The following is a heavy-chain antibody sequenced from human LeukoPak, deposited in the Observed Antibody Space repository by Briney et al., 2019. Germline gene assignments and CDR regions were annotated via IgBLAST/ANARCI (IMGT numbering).Heavy chain of an antibody. CDR2: IRYDGSNK. CDR1: GFTFSSYG. CDR3: AKVWSYSGYYYYYMDV. J-gene: IGHJ6*03. Sequence: GGSLRLSCAASGFTFSSYGMHWVRQAPGKGLEWVAFIRYDGSNKYYADSVKGRFTISRDNSKNTLYLQMNSLRAEDTAVYYCAKVWSYSGYYYYYMDVWGKGTTVTVSS. V-gene: IGHV3-30*02. D-gene: IGHD1-26*01.